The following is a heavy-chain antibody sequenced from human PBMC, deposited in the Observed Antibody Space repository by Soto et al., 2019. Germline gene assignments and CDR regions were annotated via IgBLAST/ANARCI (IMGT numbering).Heavy chain of an antibody. CDR2: IWYDGSNK. CDR1: GFTFSSYG. J-gene: IGHJ4*02. Sequence: GGSLRLSCAASGFTFSSYGMHWVRQAPGKGLEWVAVIWYDGSNKYYADSVKGRFTISRDNSKNTLYLQMNSLRAEDTAVYYCARVKGIAVAHIDYWGQGTLVTVSS. CDR3: ARVKGIAVAHIDY. V-gene: IGHV3-33*01. D-gene: IGHD6-19*01.